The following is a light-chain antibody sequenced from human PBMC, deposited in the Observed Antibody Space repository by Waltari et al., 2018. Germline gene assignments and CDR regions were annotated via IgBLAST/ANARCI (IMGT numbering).Light chain of an antibody. V-gene: IGKV3-11*01. CDR2: DAS. J-gene: IGKJ5*01. CDR1: HSVGSY. CDR3: HKHNNCPHT. Sequence: ESLLTQSPATLSLSPGERVTLSCRASHSVGSYLAWYQQKPGQAPRPLIYDASNSATGVPVRFSGSGSGTDLTLSISSLKPEDFAVYYCHKHNNCPHTFGEGTRLEIK.